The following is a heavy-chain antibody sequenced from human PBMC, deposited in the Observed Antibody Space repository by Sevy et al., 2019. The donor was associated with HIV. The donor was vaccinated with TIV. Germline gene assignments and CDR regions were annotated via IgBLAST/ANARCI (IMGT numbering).Heavy chain of an antibody. CDR3: AKDLRYSSGWYGHDGCDY. CDR2: ISYDGSNK. Sequence: GGSLRLSCAASGFTFSSYSMHWVRQVPGKGLEWVAVISYDGSNKYYADSVKGRFTISRDNSKNTLYLQMNSLRAEDTAVYYCAKDLRYSSGWYGHDGCDYWGQGTLVTVSS. CDR1: GFTFSSYS. V-gene: IGHV3-30*18. D-gene: IGHD6-19*01. J-gene: IGHJ4*02.